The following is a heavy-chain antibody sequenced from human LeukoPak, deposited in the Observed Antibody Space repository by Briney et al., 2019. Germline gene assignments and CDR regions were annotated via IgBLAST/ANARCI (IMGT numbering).Heavy chain of an antibody. CDR2: IYYSGST. Sequence: ASETLSLTCTVSGGSISSYYWSWIRQPPGKGLEWIGYIYYSGSTNYNPSLKSRVTISVDTSKNQFSLKLSSVTAADTAVYYCARQAGTKDYIDYWGQGTLVTVSS. CDR1: GGSISSYY. D-gene: IGHD6-13*01. J-gene: IGHJ4*02. CDR3: ARQAGTKDYIDY. V-gene: IGHV4-59*08.